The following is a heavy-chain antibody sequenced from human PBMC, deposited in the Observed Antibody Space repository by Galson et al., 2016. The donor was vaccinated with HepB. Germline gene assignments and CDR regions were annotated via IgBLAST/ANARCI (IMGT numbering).Heavy chain of an antibody. D-gene: IGHD3-10*01. J-gene: IGHJ4*02. CDR2: INPNSGGT. Sequence: SVKVSCKASGYTFTSYYMHWVRQAPGQGLEWMGWINPNSGGTNYAQKFQGRVTMTRDTSINTAYMDLSRLRSDDTAVYYCARDSVPSYGSGSYEVWGQGTLVTVSS. V-gene: IGHV1-2*02. CDR3: ARDSVPSYGSGSYEV. CDR1: GYTFTSYY.